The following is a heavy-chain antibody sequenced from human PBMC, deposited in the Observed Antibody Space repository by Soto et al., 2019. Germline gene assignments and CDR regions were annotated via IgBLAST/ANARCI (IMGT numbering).Heavy chain of an antibody. CDR2: ISYDGSNK. J-gene: IGHJ3*02. Sequence: PGGSLRLSCAASGFTFSSYGMHWVRQAPGKGLEWVAVISYDGSNKYYADSVKGRFTISRDNSKNTLYLQMNSLRAEDTAVYYCAKDPNWDYYDREPNEAFDNLGQGTMVTV. CDR3: AKDPNWDYYDREPNEAFDN. CDR1: GFTFSSYG. D-gene: IGHD3-22*01. V-gene: IGHV3-30*18.